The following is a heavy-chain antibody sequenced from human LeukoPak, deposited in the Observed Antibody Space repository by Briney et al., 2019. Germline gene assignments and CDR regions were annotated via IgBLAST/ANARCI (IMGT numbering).Heavy chain of an antibody. CDR3: ARHIDDYADANPVF. J-gene: IGHJ4*02. CDR2: VYYSGKT. CDR1: GGSINGYN. Sequence: SETLSLTCAVSGGSINGYNSGCIRQPPGKGLEWMGYVYYSGKTKYNPSLKSRVTISVDTSKNHISLRLKSVTAADTAVYYCARHIDDYADANPVFWGQGTLVTVSS. D-gene: IGHD4-17*01. V-gene: IGHV4-59*08.